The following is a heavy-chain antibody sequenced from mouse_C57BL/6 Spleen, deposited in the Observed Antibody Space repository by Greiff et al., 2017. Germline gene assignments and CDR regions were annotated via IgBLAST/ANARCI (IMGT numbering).Heavy chain of an antibody. D-gene: IGHD1-2*01. Sequence: QVHVKQSGPELVKPGASVKISCKASGYTFTDYYINWVKQRPGQGLEWIGWIYPGSGNTKYNEKFKGKATLTVDTSSSTAYMQLSSLTSEDSAVYFCAPITTGYAMDYWGQGTSVTVSS. J-gene: IGHJ4*01. CDR1: GYTFTDYY. CDR2: IYPGSGNT. CDR3: APITTGYAMDY. V-gene: IGHV1-84*01.